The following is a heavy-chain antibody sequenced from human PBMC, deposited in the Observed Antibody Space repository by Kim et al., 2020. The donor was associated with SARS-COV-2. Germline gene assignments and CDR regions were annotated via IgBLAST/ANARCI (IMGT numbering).Heavy chain of an antibody. Sequence: YYADSVKGRFTISRDNSKNTLYLQMNSLGAEDTAVYYCARAPDWLLSFDYWGQGTLVTVSS. D-gene: IGHD3-9*01. CDR3: ARAPDWLLSFDY. J-gene: IGHJ4*02. V-gene: IGHV3-30*01.